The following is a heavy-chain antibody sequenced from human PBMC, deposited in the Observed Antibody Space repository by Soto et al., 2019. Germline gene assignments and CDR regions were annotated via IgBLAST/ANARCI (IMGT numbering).Heavy chain of an antibody. CDR3: ARHISSSWRRAFDI. V-gene: IGHV4-59*08. J-gene: IGHJ3*02. Sequence: PSETLSLTCTVSGGSISSYYWSWIRQPPGKGLEWIGYISYSGSTNYNPSLKSRVTISVDTSNNQFSLKLSSVTAADTAVYYCARHISSSWRRAFDIWGQGKMVTVSS. D-gene: IGHD6-13*01. CDR2: ISYSGST. CDR1: GGSISSYY.